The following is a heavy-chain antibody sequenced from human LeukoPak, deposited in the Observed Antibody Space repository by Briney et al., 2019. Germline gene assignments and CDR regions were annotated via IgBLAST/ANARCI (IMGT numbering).Heavy chain of an antibody. D-gene: IGHD5-24*01. V-gene: IGHV3-30*18. Sequence: GGSLRLSCAASGFTCSSYCMHWVRQTPGKGLEWVAVISYEGNNKFYADSVKGRFTISRDNYKNTLYLQMNSLRAEDTAVYYCAKDRGKCLQLPYYFDYWGQGTLVTVSS. CDR1: GFTCSSYC. CDR3: AKDRGKCLQLPYYFDY. CDR2: ISYEGNNK. J-gene: IGHJ4*02.